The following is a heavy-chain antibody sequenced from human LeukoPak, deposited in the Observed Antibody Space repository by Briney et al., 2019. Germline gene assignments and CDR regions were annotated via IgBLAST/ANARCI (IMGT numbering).Heavy chain of an antibody. CDR1: GYTFTGYY. D-gene: IGHD4-17*01. CDR2: INPNSGGT. J-gene: IGHJ4*02. Sequence: ASVKVSCKASGYTFTGYYMHWVRQAPGQGLEWMGWINPNSGGTNYAQKFQGRVTMTRDTSISTAYMELSRLRSDDSAVYYCARVLVMTTVPTFAYGGREPWVPVSS. V-gene: IGHV1-2*02. CDR3: ARVLVMTTVPTFAY.